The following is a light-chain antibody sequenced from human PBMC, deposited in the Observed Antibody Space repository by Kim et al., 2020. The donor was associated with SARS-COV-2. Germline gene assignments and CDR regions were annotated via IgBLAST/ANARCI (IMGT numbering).Light chain of an antibody. V-gene: IGKV3-20*01. CDR3: QQYGSSPCT. Sequence: EIVLTQSPGTLSLSPGERATLSCRASQSVRSSSLAWYQQKPGQAPRLLIYGASNRATAIPDRFSGSGSGTDFTLTISRLEPEDFAVYYCQQYGSSPCTFGQGTKVDIK. J-gene: IGKJ1*01. CDR2: GAS. CDR1: QSVRSSS.